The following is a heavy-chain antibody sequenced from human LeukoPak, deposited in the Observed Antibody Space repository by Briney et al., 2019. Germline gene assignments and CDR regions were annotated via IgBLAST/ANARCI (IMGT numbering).Heavy chain of an antibody. J-gene: IGHJ3*02. CDR1: GGSISSSSYY. CDR2: IYYSGST. V-gene: IGHV4-39*01. Sequence: PSETLSLTCTVSGGSISSSSYYWGWIPQPPGKGLEWSGSIYYSGSTYYNPSLNRRITISVDTTNNQYSLKHSPVTAADTAVYYCARPGYSRDHDAFDIWGQGTMVTVSS. CDR3: ARPGYSRDHDAFDI. D-gene: IGHD6-13*01.